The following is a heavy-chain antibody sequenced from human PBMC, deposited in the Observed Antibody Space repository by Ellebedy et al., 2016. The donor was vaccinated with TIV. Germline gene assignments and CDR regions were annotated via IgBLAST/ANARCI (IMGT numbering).Heavy chain of an antibody. Sequence: ASVKVSCXASGYTFTSYYIHWVRQAPGQGLEWMGIIDPSGGSTKYAQKFQGRVTMTRDTSTSTVYMELSSLRSEDTAVYFCARGGFSLFDYWGQGTLVTVSS. CDR3: ARGGFSLFDY. D-gene: IGHD5-12*01. V-gene: IGHV1-46*01. CDR2: IDPSGGST. CDR1: GYTFTSYY. J-gene: IGHJ4*02.